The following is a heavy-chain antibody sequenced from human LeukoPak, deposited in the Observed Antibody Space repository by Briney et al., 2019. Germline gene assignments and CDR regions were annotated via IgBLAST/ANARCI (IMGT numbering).Heavy chain of an antibody. CDR3: ANAYGDYGDDAFDI. Sequence: GGSLRLSCAASGFTFDDYTMHWVRQAPGKGLEWVSLISWDGGSTYYADSVKGRFTISRDNSKNSLYLQMNSLRTEDTALYYCANAYGDYGDDAFDIWGQGTMVTVSS. D-gene: IGHD4-17*01. CDR2: ISWDGGST. J-gene: IGHJ3*02. V-gene: IGHV3-43*01. CDR1: GFTFDDYT.